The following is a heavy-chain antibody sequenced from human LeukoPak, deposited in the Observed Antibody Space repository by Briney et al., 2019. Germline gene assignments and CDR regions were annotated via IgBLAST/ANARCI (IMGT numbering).Heavy chain of an antibody. Sequence: QPGGSLRLSCSASGFTFSSYAMHWVRQVPGKGLVWVARIKGDESYTFYADSVKGRFTISRDNAKNTLYLQMNSLRAEDTAVYYCASQADSAYGDYNWGQGTLVTVSS. V-gene: IGHV3-74*01. CDR3: ASQADSAYGDYN. J-gene: IGHJ4*02. CDR2: IKGDESYT. D-gene: IGHD4-17*01. CDR1: GFTFSSYA.